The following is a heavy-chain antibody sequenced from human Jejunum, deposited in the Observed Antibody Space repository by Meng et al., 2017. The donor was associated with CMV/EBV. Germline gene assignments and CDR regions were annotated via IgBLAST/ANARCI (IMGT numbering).Heavy chain of an antibody. CDR2: INPNGGGT. CDR3: ARSGWFGELLIDN. CDR1: GYPFIGSY. V-gene: IGHV1-2*02. D-gene: IGHD3-10*01. Sequence: ASGYPFIGSYIPWVRQAPGQGLEWMGWINPNGGGTNYAQKFQGRVTMTRDRSIGTAYMELSRLTSDDTAAYYCARSGWFGELLIDNWGQGTLVTVSS. J-gene: IGHJ4*02.